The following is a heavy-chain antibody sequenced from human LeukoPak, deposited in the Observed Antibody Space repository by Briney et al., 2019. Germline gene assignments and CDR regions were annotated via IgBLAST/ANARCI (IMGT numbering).Heavy chain of an antibody. V-gene: IGHV1-2*02. CDR3: AQSSGYPSYYYYGMDV. Sequence: ASVKVSCKASGYTFTGYYMHWVRQAPEQGLEWMGWINPNSGGTNYAQKFQGRVTMTRDTSISTAYMELSRLRSDDTAVYYCAQSSGYPSYYYYGMDVWGQGTTVTVSS. J-gene: IGHJ6*02. CDR1: GYTFTGYY. D-gene: IGHD3-22*01. CDR2: INPNSGGT.